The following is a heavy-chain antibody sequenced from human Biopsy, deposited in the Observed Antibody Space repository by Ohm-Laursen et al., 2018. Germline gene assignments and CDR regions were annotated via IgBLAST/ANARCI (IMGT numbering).Heavy chain of an antibody. CDR3: VSFLKDLNMAV. CDR2: IKSVGSWT. J-gene: IGHJ6*02. CDR1: GFTFNAYW. Sequence: GSLRLSCAAPGFTFNAYWMYWVRQVPGKGLVWVSHIKSVGSWTNYADSVKGRFTISRDNAKNTLYLQMNSLRAEDTAVYYCVSFLKDLNMAVWGQGTTVTVSS. V-gene: IGHV3-74*01. D-gene: IGHD2-15*01.